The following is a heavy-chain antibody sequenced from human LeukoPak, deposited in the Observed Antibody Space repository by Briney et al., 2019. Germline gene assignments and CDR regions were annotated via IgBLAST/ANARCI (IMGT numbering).Heavy chain of an antibody. CDR2: ISGSGGST. J-gene: IGHJ5*02. Sequence: GGSLRPSCAASGFTFSSYAMSWVRQAPGKGLEWVSAISGSGGSTYYADSVKGRFTISRDNSKNTLYLQMNSLRAEDTAVYYCAKDFGVAPENWFDPWGQGTLVTVSS. CDR1: GFTFSSYA. CDR3: AKDFGVAPENWFDP. V-gene: IGHV3-23*01. D-gene: IGHD3-3*01.